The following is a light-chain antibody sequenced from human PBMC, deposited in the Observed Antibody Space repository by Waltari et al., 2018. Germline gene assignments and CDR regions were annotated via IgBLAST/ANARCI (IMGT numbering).Light chain of an antibody. V-gene: IGKV2-28*01. CDR2: GGS. CDR1: QSLRDSEGYNY. CDR3: MQALRSPWT. Sequence: DIVMTQSPPSLPVIPGEPASLTCTPSQSLRDSEGYNYLNLYLQKPGQSPQLLLYGGSIRASGVPDRFSGSGSGTHFTLKISRVEADDVGLYYCMQALRSPWTFGQGTRLDMK. J-gene: IGKJ1*01.